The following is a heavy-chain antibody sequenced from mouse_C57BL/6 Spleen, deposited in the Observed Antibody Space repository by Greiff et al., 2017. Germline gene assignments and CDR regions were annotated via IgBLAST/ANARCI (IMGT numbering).Heavy chain of an antibody. Sequence: VQLQQPGAELVMPGASVKLSCKASGYTFTSYWMHWVKQRPGQGLEWIGEIDPSDSYTNYNQKFKGKSTLTVYKSSSTAYMQLSSLTSEDSAVYYCARGDLGGTMDYWGQGTSVTVSS. D-gene: IGHD3-3*01. V-gene: IGHV1-69*01. CDR1: GYTFTSYW. CDR3: ARGDLGGTMDY. CDR2: IDPSDSYT. J-gene: IGHJ4*01.